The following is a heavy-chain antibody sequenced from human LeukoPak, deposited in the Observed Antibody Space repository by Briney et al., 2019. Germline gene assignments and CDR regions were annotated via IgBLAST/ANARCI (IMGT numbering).Heavy chain of an antibody. CDR2: INPNSGGT. CDR3: ASYDSSGYSMRGFDY. J-gene: IGHJ4*02. D-gene: IGHD3-22*01. Sequence: ASVKVSCKASGYTFTGYYMHWVRQAPGQGLEWMGWINPNSGGTNYAQKFQGRVTMTRDTSISAAYMELSRLRSDDTAVYYCASYDSSGYSMRGFDYWGQGTLVTVSS. V-gene: IGHV1-2*02. CDR1: GYTFTGYY.